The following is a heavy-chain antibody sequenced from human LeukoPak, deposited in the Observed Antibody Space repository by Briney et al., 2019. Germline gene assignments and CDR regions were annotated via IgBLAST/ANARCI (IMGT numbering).Heavy chain of an antibody. D-gene: IGHD4-11*01. CDR1: GGSFSGYY. CDR2: IYYSGST. CDR3: ASLQNGGYSNYAIGY. V-gene: IGHV4-30-4*08. J-gene: IGHJ4*02. Sequence: KASETLSLTCAVYGGSFSGYYWSWIRQPPGKGLEWIGYIYYSGSTYYNPSLKSRVTISVDTSKNQFSLKLSSVTAADTAVYYCASLQNGGYSNYAIGYWGQGTLVTVSS.